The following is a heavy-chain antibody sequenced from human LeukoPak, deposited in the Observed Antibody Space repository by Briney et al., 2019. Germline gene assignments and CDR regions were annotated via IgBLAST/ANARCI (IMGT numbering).Heavy chain of an antibody. J-gene: IGHJ4*02. CDR2: INPNSGGT. D-gene: IGHD5-12*01. V-gene: IGHV1-2*02. CDR1: GYTFTGYY. Sequence: ASVTVSCKASGYTFTGYYMHWVRQAPGQGLEWMGWINPNSGGTNYAQKFQGRVTMTRDTSISTAYMELSRLRSDDTAVYYCARTGYSGYLAAYWGQGTLVTVSS. CDR3: ARTGYSGYLAAY.